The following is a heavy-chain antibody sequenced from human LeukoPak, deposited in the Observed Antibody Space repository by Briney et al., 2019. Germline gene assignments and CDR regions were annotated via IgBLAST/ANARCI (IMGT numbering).Heavy chain of an antibody. CDR1: GGSISSYY. V-gene: IGHV4-59*08. Sequence: PSETLSLTCTVSGGSISSYYWSWHRQPPGKGLEWIGYIHYSGSTNYNPSLKSRVTISIDTSKNQFSLKLSSVTAADTAVYYCARRGTQLSSWFDPWGQGTLVTVSS. CDR3: ARRGTQLSSWFDP. D-gene: IGHD5-18*01. J-gene: IGHJ5*02. CDR2: IHYSGST.